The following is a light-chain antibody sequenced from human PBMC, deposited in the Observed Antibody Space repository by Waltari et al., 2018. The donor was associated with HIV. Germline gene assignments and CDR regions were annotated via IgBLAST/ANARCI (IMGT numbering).Light chain of an antibody. CDR3: AAWDDTLTVV. CDR1: SSNIGTNY. V-gene: IGLV1-47*01. Sequence: QSVLTQPPSASGTPGQSVTISCSGTSSNIGTNYVYWYHQFPGTAPKLLIYRNNKRPSGVPDRFSGSKSGTSASLAISGLRSDDEADYYCAAWDDTLTVVFGGGTKLTVL. CDR2: RNN. J-gene: IGLJ2*01.